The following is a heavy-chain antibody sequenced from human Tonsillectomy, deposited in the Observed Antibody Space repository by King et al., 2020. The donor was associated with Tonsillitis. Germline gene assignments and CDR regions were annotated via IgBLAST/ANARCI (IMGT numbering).Heavy chain of an antibody. CDR2: ISYDGSNK. J-gene: IGHJ4*02. D-gene: IGHD6-13*01. CDR3: AREALASVYSSSWDEPFDF. V-gene: IGHV3-30*04. Sequence: VQLVESGGRVVQPGRSLRLSCAASGFIFSSYAMHWVRQAPGKGLEWVAVISYDGSNKYYADSVKGRFTISRDNSKNTMYMQMNSLRSEDTAVYYCAREALASVYSSSWDEPFDFWGQGTLVTVSA. CDR1: GFIFSSYA.